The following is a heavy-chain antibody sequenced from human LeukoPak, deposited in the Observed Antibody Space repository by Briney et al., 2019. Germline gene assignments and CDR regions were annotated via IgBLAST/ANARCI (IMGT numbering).Heavy chain of an antibody. CDR1: GFTFSSYS. D-gene: IGHD4-17*01. V-gene: IGHV3-21*01. J-gene: IGHJ4*02. CDR3: ARWDYGDQFFDY. Sequence: GGSLRLSCAASGFTFSSYSMNWVCQAPGKGLEWVSSISSSSSYIYYADSVKGRFTISRDNAKNSLYLQMNSLRAEDTAVYYCARWDYGDQFFDYWGQGTLVTVSS. CDR2: ISSSSSYI.